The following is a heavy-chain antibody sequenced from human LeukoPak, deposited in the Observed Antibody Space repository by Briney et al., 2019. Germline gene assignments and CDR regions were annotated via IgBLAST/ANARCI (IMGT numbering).Heavy chain of an antibody. Sequence: PGGSLRLSCAASGFTVSSNYMSWVRQAPGKGLEWVSVIYSGGNTNYADSVKGRFTISRDNSQNTLYLQMNSLRAEDTAVYYCARLRAFDYWGQGTLVTVSS. CDR3: ARLRAFDY. CDR2: IYSGGNT. J-gene: IGHJ4*02. CDR1: GFTVSSNY. V-gene: IGHV3-66*02.